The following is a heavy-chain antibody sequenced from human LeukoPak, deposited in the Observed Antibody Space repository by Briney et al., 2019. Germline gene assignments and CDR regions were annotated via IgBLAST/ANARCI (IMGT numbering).Heavy chain of an antibody. V-gene: IGHV4-59*01. CDR3: ARLGRYSSTYYYFDY. CDR2: IYYSGST. J-gene: IGHJ4*02. CDR1: GGSISSYY. D-gene: IGHD6-19*01. Sequence: SETLSLTCTVSGGSISSYYLSWIRQPPGKGLEWIGYIYYSGSTNYNPSLKSRVTISVDTSKNQFSLRLSSVTAADTAVYYCARLGRYSSTYYYFDYWGQGTLVTVSS.